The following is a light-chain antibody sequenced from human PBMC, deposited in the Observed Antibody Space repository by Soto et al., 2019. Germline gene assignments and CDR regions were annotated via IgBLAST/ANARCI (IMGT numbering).Light chain of an antibody. Sequence: EIGLTQSPGTLSLSPGERATLSCRASQSVSSSYLAWYQQKPGQPPRLLIYDASSRATGIPDRFSGSGSGTDFTLTISRLEPEDFAVYYCQQYGSSPPLTFGGGTKVEIK. V-gene: IGKV3-20*01. CDR2: DAS. CDR3: QQYGSSPPLT. J-gene: IGKJ4*01. CDR1: QSVSSSY.